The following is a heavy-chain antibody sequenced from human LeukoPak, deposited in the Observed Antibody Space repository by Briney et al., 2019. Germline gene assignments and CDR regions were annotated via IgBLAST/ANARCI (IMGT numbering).Heavy chain of an antibody. CDR1: GFTFTGYY. CDR2: INLNSGGT. V-gene: IGHV1-2*02. CDR3: AKDAVTVATPYFDF. J-gene: IGHJ4*02. D-gene: IGHD4-11*01. Sequence: GASVKVSCKTSGFTFTGYYVHWVRQAPGQGLEWMGWINLNSGGTTYAQNFQGRVTVTRDTSISTAYMELSRLRSDDTAVYFCAKDAVTVATPYFDFWGQGTLVTVSS.